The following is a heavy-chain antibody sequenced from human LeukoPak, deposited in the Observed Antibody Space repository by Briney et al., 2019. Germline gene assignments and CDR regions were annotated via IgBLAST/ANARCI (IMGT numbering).Heavy chain of an antibody. CDR1: GGSFSGYY. J-gene: IGHJ4*02. Sequence: SETPSLTCAVSGGSFSGYYWTWIRQPPGKGLEWIGEINHSGRTNYNPSLKSRVIMSVDRSKNQFSLKLSSVTAADTAVYYCARLQPLLYREPFDYWGQGTLVTVSS. CDR2: INHSGRT. D-gene: IGHD2-2*02. CDR3: ARLQPLLYREPFDY. V-gene: IGHV4-34*01.